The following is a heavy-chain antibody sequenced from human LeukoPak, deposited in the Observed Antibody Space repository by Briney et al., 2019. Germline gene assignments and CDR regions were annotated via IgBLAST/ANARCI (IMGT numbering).Heavy chain of an antibody. V-gene: IGHV3-23*01. CDR3: AKGSSGYFADL. D-gene: IGHD3-22*01. CDR1: GFTFNNYG. J-gene: IGHJ5*02. Sequence: QPGGSLRLSCAASGFTFNNYGLIWVRQVPGKGLEWVAAISNDGGGTMYAAFVEGRFTNSRDNSKNTLFLQMNSLRAEDTALYYCAKGSSGYFADLWGQGTLVTVSS. CDR2: ISNDGGGT.